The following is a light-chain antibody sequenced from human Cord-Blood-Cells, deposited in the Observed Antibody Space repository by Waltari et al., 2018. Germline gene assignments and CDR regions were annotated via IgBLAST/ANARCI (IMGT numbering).Light chain of an antibody. CDR3: SSYTSSSTWV. CDR1: SSDVGGYNY. J-gene: IGLJ3*02. V-gene: IGLV2-14*01. Sequence: QSALTQPASVSGSPGQSITISCTGTSSDVGGYNYVPWYQQHPGKAPKLRIYDVSKRPSGVSNRCSGSKSGNTASLTISGLQAADEADYYCSSYTSSSTWVFGGGTKLTVL. CDR2: DVS.